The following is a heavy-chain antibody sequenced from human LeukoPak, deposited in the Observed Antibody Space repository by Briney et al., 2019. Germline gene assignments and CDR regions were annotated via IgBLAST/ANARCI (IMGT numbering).Heavy chain of an antibody. CDR1: GYSISSGYY. V-gene: IGHV4-38-2*02. CDR2: IYHSGST. Sequence: PSETLSLTCTVSGYSISSGYYWGWIRQPPGKGLEWIGSIYHSGSTYYNPSLKSRVTISVDTSKNQFSLKLSPVTAADTAVYYCAKCRRMVDAFDIWGQGTMVTVSS. D-gene: IGHD3-10*01. CDR3: AKCRRMVDAFDI. J-gene: IGHJ3*02.